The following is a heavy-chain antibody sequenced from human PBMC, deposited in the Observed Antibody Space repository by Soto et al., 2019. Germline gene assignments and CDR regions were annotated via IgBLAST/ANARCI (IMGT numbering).Heavy chain of an antibody. Sequence: GASVKVSCKASGYTFTGYYMHWVRQAPGQGLEWMGWINPNSGGTNYAQKFQGRVTMTRDTSISTAYMELSRLRSDDTAIYYCARPYSSSSLFYFHHWGQGTLVTVSS. CDR3: ARPYSSSSLFYFHH. D-gene: IGHD6-6*01. V-gene: IGHV1-2*02. CDR2: INPNSGGT. CDR1: GYTFTGYY. J-gene: IGHJ1*01.